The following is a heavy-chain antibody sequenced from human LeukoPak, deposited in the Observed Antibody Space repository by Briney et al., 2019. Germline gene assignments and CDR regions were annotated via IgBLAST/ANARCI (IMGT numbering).Heavy chain of an antibody. CDR1: GGSISSGSYY. V-gene: IGHV4-61*02. CDR2: IYTSGST. J-gene: IGHJ4*02. CDR3: ARAIEVGAMTPFDY. Sequence: SETLSLTCTVSGGSISSGSYYWSWIRQPAGKGLEWIGRIYTSGSTNYNPSLKSRVTISVDTSKNQFSLKLTSVTAADTAVYYCARAIEVGAMTPFDYWGQGTLVTVSS. D-gene: IGHD1-26*01.